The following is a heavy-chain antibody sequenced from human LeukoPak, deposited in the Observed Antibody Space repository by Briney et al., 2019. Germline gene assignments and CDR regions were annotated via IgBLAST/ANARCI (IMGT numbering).Heavy chain of an antibody. D-gene: IGHD3-22*01. Sequence: ESGPTLVNPTQTLTLTCTFSGFSLSTSGVGVGWIRQPPGKALEWLALIYWNDDKRYSPSLKSRLTITKDTSKNQVVLTMTNMDPVDTATYYCAHKTYYYDSSGYYPNEFDYWGQGTLVTVSS. V-gene: IGHV2-5*01. J-gene: IGHJ4*02. CDR3: AHKTYYYDSSGYYPNEFDY. CDR2: IYWNDDK. CDR1: GFSLSTSGVG.